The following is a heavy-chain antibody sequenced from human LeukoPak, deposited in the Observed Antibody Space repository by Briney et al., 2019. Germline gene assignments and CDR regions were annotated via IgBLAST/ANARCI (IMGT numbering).Heavy chain of an antibody. CDR1: GFTFSSYW. Sequence: GGSLRLSCAASGFTFSSYWMSWVRQAPGKGLEWVANIKQDGSEKYYVDSVKGRFTISRDNAKNSLYLQMDSLRAEDTAVYYCARGSLYYDFLDGYWGQGTLVTVSS. CDR2: IKQDGSEK. V-gene: IGHV3-7*01. D-gene: IGHD3-3*01. J-gene: IGHJ4*02. CDR3: ARGSLYYDFLDGY.